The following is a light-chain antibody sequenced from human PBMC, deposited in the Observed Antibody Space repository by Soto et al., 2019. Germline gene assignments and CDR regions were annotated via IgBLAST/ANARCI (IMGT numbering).Light chain of an antibody. J-gene: IGKJ3*01. Sequence: EIHMTQSPSSLSASVGDRGTITCQASQDISNYLNWYQQKPGKAAKLLIYDASNLETGVPSRFSGSGSGTDFTFTISSLRPEDIATYYCQQYDNLPRFGPGTKVDIK. CDR2: DAS. CDR3: QQYDNLPR. V-gene: IGKV1-33*01. CDR1: QDISNY.